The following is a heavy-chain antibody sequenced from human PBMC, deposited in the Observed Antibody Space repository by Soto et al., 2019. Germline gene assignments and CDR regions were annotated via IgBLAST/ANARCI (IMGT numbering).Heavy chain of an antibody. V-gene: IGHV1-18*01. CDR3: ARPMAAAGRGVGGGGMDV. J-gene: IGHJ6*02. Sequence: ASVKVSCKASGYTFTSYGISWVRQAPGQGLEWMGWISAYNGNTNYAQKLQGRVTMTTDTSTSTAYMELRSLRSDDTAVYYCARPMAAAGRGVGGGGMDVWGQGTTVTVSS. CDR2: ISAYNGNT. D-gene: IGHD6-13*01. CDR1: GYTFTSYG.